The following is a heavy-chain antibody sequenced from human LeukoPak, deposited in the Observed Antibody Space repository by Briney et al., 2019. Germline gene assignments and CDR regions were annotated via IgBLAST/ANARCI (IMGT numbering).Heavy chain of an antibody. J-gene: IGHJ3*02. CDR1: GFTFSSYA. V-gene: IGHV3-30-3*01. D-gene: IGHD6-19*01. Sequence: PGGSLRLSCAASGFTFSSYAIHWVRQAPGKGLEWVAVISYDGSNKDYADSVKGRFTISRDNSKNTLYLQMHSLRAEDTAVYYCARDGRAVAGNGGVDASDIWGQGTMVTVSS. CDR2: ISYDGSNK. CDR3: ARDGRAVAGNGGVDASDI.